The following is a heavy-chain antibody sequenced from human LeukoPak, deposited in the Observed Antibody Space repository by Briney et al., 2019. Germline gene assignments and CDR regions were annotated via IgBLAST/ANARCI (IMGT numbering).Heavy chain of an antibody. D-gene: IGHD6-19*01. CDR2: IYYSGST. CDR3: ATSSGWYSFDY. CDR1: GGSFSGYY. J-gene: IGHJ4*02. V-gene: IGHV4-34*01. Sequence: SETLSLTCAVYGGSFSGYYWSWIRQPPGKGLEWIGSIYYSGSTYYNPSLKSRVTISVDTSKNQFSLKLSSVTAADTAVYYCATSSGWYSFDYWGQGTLVTVSS.